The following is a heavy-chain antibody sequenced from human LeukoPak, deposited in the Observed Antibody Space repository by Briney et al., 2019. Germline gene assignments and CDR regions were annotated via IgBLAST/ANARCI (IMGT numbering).Heavy chain of an antibody. Sequence: PSETLSLTCTVSGGSINSYCWSWIRQPAGKGLEWIGRIYNGGTNYNPSLKSRVTMSVDTSKNQFSLKLSSVTAADTAVYYCARMVFGVVRYFDYWGQGTLVTVSS. CDR2: IYNGGT. V-gene: IGHV4-4*07. J-gene: IGHJ4*02. D-gene: IGHD3-3*01. CDR3: ARMVFGVVRYFDY. CDR1: GGSINSYC.